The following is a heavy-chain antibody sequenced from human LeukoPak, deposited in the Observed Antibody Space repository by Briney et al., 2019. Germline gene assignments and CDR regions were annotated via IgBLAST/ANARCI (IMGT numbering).Heavy chain of an antibody. CDR3: VKQLVRPYFDY. V-gene: IGHV3-30*03. CDR2: ISYDGSNK. CDR1: GFTFSSYG. J-gene: IGHJ4*02. Sequence: GGSLRLSCAASGFTFSSYGMHWVRQAPGKGLEWVAVISYDGSNKYYADSVKGRFTISRDNSKNTLYLQMNSLRAEDTAVYYCVKQLVRPYFDYWGQGTLVTVSS. D-gene: IGHD6-13*01.